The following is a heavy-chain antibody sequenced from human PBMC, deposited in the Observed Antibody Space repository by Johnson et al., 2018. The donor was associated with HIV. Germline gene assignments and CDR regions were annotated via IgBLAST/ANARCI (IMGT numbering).Heavy chain of an antibody. CDR3: AVTSRAGLPKWQDVFDI. Sequence: VESGGGVVQPGGSLRLSCAASGFTFSNYDLHWVRQAPGKGLEWVAFIRYDGTNKHYADSVRGRFTISRDNSKNTLYLQMKSLSPEDKAVYFCAVTSRAGLPKWQDVFDIWGQGTMFTVSS. CDR2: IRYDGTNK. V-gene: IGHV3-30*02. D-gene: IGHD6-6*01. J-gene: IGHJ3*02. CDR1: GFTFSNYD.